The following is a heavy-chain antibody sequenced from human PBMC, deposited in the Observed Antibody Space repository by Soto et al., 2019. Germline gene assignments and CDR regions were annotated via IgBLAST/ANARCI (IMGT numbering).Heavy chain of an antibody. Sequence: VQLVESGGGVVQPGRSLRLSCAASGFTFSSYAMHWVRQAPGKGLEWVSTISGSGHSTYYADSVKGRFTISRDNSKNTLYLQMNSLRAEDTAVYYCAKVIGTLIVVLIDAFDVWGQGTLVTVSS. CDR3: AKVIGTLIVVLIDAFDV. D-gene: IGHD3-22*01. CDR1: GFTFSSYA. CDR2: ISGSGHST. J-gene: IGHJ3*01. V-gene: IGHV3-23*04.